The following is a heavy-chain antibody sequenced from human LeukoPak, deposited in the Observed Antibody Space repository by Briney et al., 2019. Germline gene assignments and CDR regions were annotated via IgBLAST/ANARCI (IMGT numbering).Heavy chain of an antibody. CDR2: ISSGGTTI. J-gene: IGHJ4*02. CDR1: GFTFSSFE. CDR3: ARDGGYSYGSFDY. V-gene: IGHV3-48*03. Sequence: GGSLRLSCAASGFTFSSFEMNWVCQAPGKGLEWVSYISSGGTTIYYADSVKGRFTISRDNAKNSLYLQMNSLRAEDTAVYYCARDGGYSYGSFDYWGQGTLVTVSS. D-gene: IGHD5-18*01.